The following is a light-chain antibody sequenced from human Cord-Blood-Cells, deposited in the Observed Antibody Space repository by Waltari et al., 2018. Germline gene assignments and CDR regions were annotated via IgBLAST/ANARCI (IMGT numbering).Light chain of an antibody. V-gene: IGLV2-14*01. Sequence: QSALTQPASVSGSPGQSITISCTGTSSDVGGYNYASWYQQHPGKAPKLMIYEVSNRPSGVSNRFSGSKSGNTASLTISVLQAEDEADYYCSSYTSSSTYVFGTGTKVTVL. J-gene: IGLJ1*01. CDR1: SSDVGGYNY. CDR2: EVS. CDR3: SSYTSSSTYV.